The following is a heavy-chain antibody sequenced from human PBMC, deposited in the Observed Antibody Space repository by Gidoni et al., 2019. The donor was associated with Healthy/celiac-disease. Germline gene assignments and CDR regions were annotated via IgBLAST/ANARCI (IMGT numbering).Heavy chain of an antibody. CDR2: ISSNGGST. Sequence: EVQPVASGGCLVQPGGSLILSCAASGFTFSRYAMHWVRQAPGKGLEYVSAISSNGGSTYYANSVKGRFTISRDNSKNTLYLQMGSLRAEDMAVYYCARAYSSSWFYYYYGMDVWGQGTTVTVSS. J-gene: IGHJ6*02. CDR1: GFTFSRYA. CDR3: ARAYSSSWFYYYYGMDV. D-gene: IGHD6-13*01. V-gene: IGHV3-64*01.